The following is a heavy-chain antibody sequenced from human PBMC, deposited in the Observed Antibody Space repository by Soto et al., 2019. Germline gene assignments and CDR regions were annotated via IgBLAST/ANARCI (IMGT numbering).Heavy chain of an antibody. J-gene: IGHJ5*02. V-gene: IGHV4-39*02. CDR3: GRVSDGINEGRIWFYP. D-gene: IGHD1-1*01. CDR1: GGSISSSSYY. Sequence: QLQLQESGPGLVKLSETLSLTCTVSGGSISSSSYYWGWIRQPPGKGLEWFGSIYYSGSSYSNPSLKNRVTISADTSHNHFSLKRSSMPDADTAVYYCGRVSDGINEGRIWFYPWGQGTLVTLPS. CDR2: IYYSGSS.